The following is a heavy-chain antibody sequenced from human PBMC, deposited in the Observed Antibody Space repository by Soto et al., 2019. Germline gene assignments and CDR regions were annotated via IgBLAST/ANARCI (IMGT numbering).Heavy chain of an antibody. CDR2: IIPIFGTA. V-gene: IGHV1-69*06. CDR1: GGTFSSYA. D-gene: IGHD1-26*01. CDR3: ARADSGSYYVTWYFDL. Sequence: QVQLVQSGAEVKKPGSSVKVSCKASGGTFSSYAISWVRQAPGQGLEWMGGIIPIFGTANYAQKFQGRVTVTGDKSTSTGYMELSSLRAEDPAVYYCARADSGSYYVTWYFDLWGRGTLVTVSS. J-gene: IGHJ2*01.